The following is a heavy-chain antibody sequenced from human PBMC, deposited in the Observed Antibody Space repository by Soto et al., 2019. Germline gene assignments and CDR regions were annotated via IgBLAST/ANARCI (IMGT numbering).Heavy chain of an antibody. J-gene: IGHJ5*02. D-gene: IGHD5-12*01. CDR3: ARGPREVDIVATIGAWFDP. CDR1: GGTFSSYA. V-gene: IGHV1-69*06. CDR2: IIPIFGTA. Sequence: QVQLVQSGAEVKKPGSSVKVSCKASGGTFSSYAISWVRQAPGQGLEWMGGIIPIFGTANYAQKFQGRVTITADKSTSTAYMELSSLRSEDTAVYYCARGPREVDIVATIGAWFDPWGQGTLVTVSS.